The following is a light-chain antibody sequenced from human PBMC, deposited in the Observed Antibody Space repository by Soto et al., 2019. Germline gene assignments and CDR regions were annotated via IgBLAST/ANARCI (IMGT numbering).Light chain of an antibody. CDR1: QSVTYN. CDR2: GAS. CDR3: QQYGRSGT. Sequence: MSRSPATPYASPGKGVTLSCRATQSVTYNLAWYQQKPGQAPRLLIYGASTRATGIPDRFSGSGSGTDFTLTISRLEPEDFAVYYCQQYGRSGTFGQGTKVDIK. V-gene: IGKV3-20*01. J-gene: IGKJ1*01.